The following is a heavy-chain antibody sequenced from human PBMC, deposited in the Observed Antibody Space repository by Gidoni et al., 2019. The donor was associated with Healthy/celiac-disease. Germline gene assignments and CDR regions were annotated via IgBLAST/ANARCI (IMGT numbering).Heavy chain of an antibody. CDR3: ARLDYGDRWFDP. D-gene: IGHD4-17*01. Sequence: QLQLQESGPGLVKPSETLSLTCTVSGGSISSSSYYWGWIRQPPGKGLEWIGIIYYSGGTHYSPSLKSRLTISVDTSKDQFSLRLSSVTAADTAVYYCARLDYGDRWFDPWGQGTLVTVSS. J-gene: IGHJ5*02. V-gene: IGHV4-39*01. CDR2: IYYSGGT. CDR1: GGSISSSSYY.